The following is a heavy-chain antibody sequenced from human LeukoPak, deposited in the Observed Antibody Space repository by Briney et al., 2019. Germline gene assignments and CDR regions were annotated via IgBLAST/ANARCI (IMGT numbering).Heavy chain of an antibody. CDR2: INHSGST. CDR1: GGSFSGYY. J-gene: IGHJ4*02. D-gene: IGHD2-2*02. CDR3: ARGPDYTQN. V-gene: IGHV4-34*01. Sequence: SETLSLTCAVYGGSFSGYYWSWIRQPPGKGLEWIGEINHSGSTNYNPSLKSRVTISVDTSKNQFSLKLSSVTAADTVVYYCARGPDYTQNWGQGTLVTVSS.